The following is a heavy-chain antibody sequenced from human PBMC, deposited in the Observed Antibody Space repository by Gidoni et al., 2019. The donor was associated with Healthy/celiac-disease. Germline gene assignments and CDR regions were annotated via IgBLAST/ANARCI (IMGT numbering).Heavy chain of an antibody. J-gene: IGHJ3*02. V-gene: IGHV3-33*01. CDR3: ASVDTDAFDI. Sequence: QVQLVESGGGVVQPGRSLRLSWSPSGFTFSSYGMHWVRQAPGKGLGWVAVIWYDGSNKYYADSVKGRFTISRDNSKNTLYLQMNRLRAEDTAVYYCASVDTDAFDIWGQGTMVTVSS. CDR2: IWYDGSNK. D-gene: IGHD5-18*01. CDR1: GFTFSSYG.